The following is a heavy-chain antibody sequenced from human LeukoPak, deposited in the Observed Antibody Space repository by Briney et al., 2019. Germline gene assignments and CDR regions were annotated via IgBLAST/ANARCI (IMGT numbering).Heavy chain of an antibody. J-gene: IGHJ4*02. CDR1: GFTFSSYA. V-gene: IGHV3-30-3*01. Sequence: PGRSLRLSCAAPGFTFSSYAMHWVRQAPGKGLEWVAVISYDRSNKYYADSVKGRFTISRDNSKNTLYLQMNSLRAEDTAVYYCARDSYPTVVRSPFDYWGQGTLVTVSS. CDR3: ARDSYPTVVRSPFDY. CDR2: ISYDRSNK. D-gene: IGHD4-23*01.